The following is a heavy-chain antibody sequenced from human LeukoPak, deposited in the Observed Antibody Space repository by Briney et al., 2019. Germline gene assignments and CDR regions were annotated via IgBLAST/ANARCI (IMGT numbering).Heavy chain of an antibody. J-gene: IGHJ6*02. Sequence: GGSLRLSCAASGLTFSSYSMSWVRQAPGKGLEWVSAISVSGGNTYYADSVKGRFTISRDNSKNTLYLQMNSLGAEDTAIYYCARFRAPGGGPYYYGMDVWGQGTTVTVSS. CDR3: ARFRAPGGGPYYYGMDV. V-gene: IGHV3-23*01. D-gene: IGHD2-8*02. CDR2: ISVSGGNT. CDR1: GLTFSSYS.